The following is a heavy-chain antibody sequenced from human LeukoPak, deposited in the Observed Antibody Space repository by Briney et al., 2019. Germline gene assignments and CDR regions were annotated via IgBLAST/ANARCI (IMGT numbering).Heavy chain of an antibody. Sequence: SETLSLTCAVYGGSFSGYYWSWIRQPPGKGLEWIGEINHSGSTNYNPSLKSRVTIPVDTSKNQFSLKLSSVTAADTAVYYCARSRGSNYVYWYFDLWGRGTLVTVSS. CDR3: ARSRGSNYVYWYFDL. CDR1: GGSFSGYY. D-gene: IGHD4-11*01. J-gene: IGHJ2*01. V-gene: IGHV4-34*01. CDR2: INHSGST.